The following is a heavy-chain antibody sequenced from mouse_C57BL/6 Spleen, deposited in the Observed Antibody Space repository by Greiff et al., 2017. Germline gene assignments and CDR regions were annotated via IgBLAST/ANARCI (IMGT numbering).Heavy chain of an antibody. V-gene: IGHV1-64*01. J-gene: IGHJ4*01. D-gene: IGHD2-3*01. CDR2: IHPHSGST. CDR1: GYTFTSYW. Sequence: QVQLQQPGAELVKPGASVKLSCKASGYTFTSYWMHCVQQRPGQGLEWIGMIHPHSGSTNYNEKFKSKATLTVDKSSSTAYMQLSSLSSEDSAVYYCARSYDGYYYAMDDWGQGTSVTVSS. CDR3: ARSYDGYYYAMDD.